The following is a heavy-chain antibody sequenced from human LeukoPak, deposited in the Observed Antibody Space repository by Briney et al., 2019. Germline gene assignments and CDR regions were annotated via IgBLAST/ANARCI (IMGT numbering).Heavy chain of an antibody. Sequence: SETLSLTCAVYGGSFSGYYWSWIRQPPGKGLEWIGEINHSGSTNYNPSLKSRVTISVDTSKNQFSLMLSSVTAADTAVYYCATARAGAAFRWFDPWGQGTLVTVSS. V-gene: IGHV4-34*01. J-gene: IGHJ5*02. CDR1: GGSFSGYY. CDR2: INHSGST. D-gene: IGHD6-19*01. CDR3: ATARAGAAFRWFDP.